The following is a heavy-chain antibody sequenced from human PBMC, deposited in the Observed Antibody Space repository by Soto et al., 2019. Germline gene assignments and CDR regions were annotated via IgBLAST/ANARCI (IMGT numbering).Heavy chain of an antibody. CDR1: GFTFSSYA. D-gene: IGHD5-18*01. CDR3: AKDTATEPYYYYGMDV. CDR2: ISGSGGST. J-gene: IGHJ6*02. V-gene: IGHV3-23*01. Sequence: GGSLRLSCAASGFTFSSYAMSWVRQAPGKGLEWVSAISGSGGSTYYADSVKGRFTISRDNSKNTLYLQMNSLRAEDTAVYYCAKDTATEPYYYYGMDVWGQGTTVTVSS.